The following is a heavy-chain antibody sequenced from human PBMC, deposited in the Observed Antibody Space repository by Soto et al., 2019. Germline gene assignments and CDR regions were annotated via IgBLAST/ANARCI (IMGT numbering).Heavy chain of an antibody. V-gene: IGHV3-21*01. D-gene: IGHD2-2*03. CDR2: ISSSSSYI. CDR3: ARDLALDTVLVPAAIPQAFDI. Sequence: EVQLVESGGGLVKPGGSLRLSCAASGFTFSSYSMNWVRQAPGKGLEWVSSISSSSSYIYYADSVKGRFTISRDNAKNSLYLQTNSLRAEDTAVYYCARDLALDTVLVPAAIPQAFDIWGQGTMVTVSS. J-gene: IGHJ3*02. CDR1: GFTFSSYS.